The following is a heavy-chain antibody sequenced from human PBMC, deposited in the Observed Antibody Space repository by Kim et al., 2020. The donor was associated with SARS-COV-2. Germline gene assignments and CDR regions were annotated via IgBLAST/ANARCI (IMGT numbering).Heavy chain of an antibody. V-gene: IGHV3-23*01. Sequence: GGSLRLSCAASGFTFSSYAMSWVRQAPGKGLEWVSAISGSGGSTYYADSVKGRFTISRDNSKNTLYLQMNSLRAEDTAVYYCAKDGIPGAPLRAFGGVIAFDYWGQGTLVTVSS. J-gene: IGHJ4*02. CDR2: ISGSGGST. CDR1: GFTFSSYA. D-gene: IGHD3-16*01. CDR3: AKDGIPGAPLRAFGGVIAFDY.